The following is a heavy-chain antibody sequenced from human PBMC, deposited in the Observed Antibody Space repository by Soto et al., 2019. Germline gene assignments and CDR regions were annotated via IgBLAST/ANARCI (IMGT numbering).Heavy chain of an antibody. Sequence: QVQLLQSGAEVKKPGASVTVSCKASGYIFTSYGISWLRQAPGEGLEWMGWITAYNGNTNYAQKLQGRVTMTTDTSTNTAYMELRSLGSDDTAVYYCARGGVGSTATYFDFWGPGTLVTVSS. J-gene: IGHJ4*02. D-gene: IGHD1-26*01. CDR2: ITAYNGNT. CDR3: ARGGVGSTATYFDF. V-gene: IGHV1-18*01. CDR1: GYIFTSYG.